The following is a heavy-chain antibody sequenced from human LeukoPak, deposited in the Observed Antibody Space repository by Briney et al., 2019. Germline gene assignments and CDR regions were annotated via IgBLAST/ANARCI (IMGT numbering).Heavy chain of an antibody. CDR2: IKSKMDGGTI. D-gene: IGHD2-15*01. Sequence: GGSLRLSCAASGFTFNTAWMNWVRRAPGKGLEWVGRIKSKMDGGTIDYVAPVKGRFTISRDDSKNAVYLQMNSLKTDDTAVYYCATAGYCSGGNCYGFDHWGQGTLVTVSS. CDR3: ATAGYCSGGNCYGFDH. J-gene: IGHJ4*02. CDR1: GFTFNTAW. V-gene: IGHV3-15*01.